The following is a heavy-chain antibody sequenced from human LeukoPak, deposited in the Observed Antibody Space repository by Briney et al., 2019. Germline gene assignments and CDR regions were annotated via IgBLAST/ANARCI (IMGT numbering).Heavy chain of an antibody. V-gene: IGHV4-59*01. CDR2: IYCSVSPNSDST. J-gene: IGHJ4*02. D-gene: IGHD2-8*01. CDR3: ARGSLIPVPKRARS. Sequence: SGTLSLTCTVSGGSLTSYYWSWIRQPPGKGLEWIGYIYCSVSPNSDSTNYNRSLTSCGTISVDTSKIHLSLCLSSVTAADTAVYYCARGSLIPVPKRARSGGQGVLVTVSS. CDR1: GGSLTSYY.